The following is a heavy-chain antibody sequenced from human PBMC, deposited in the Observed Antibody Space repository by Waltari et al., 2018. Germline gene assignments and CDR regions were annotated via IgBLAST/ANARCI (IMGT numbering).Heavy chain of an antibody. CDR3: AITMVRGVPFDY. J-gene: IGHJ4*02. Sequence: QVQLQESGPGLVKPSETLSLTCAVSGYSISSGYYWGWIRQPPGKGLEWIGSIYHSGITYYTPSLKSRVTISVDTSKNQFSLKLSSVTAADTAVYYCAITMVRGVPFDYWGQGTLVTVSS. V-gene: IGHV4-38-2*01. CDR1: GYSISSGYY. D-gene: IGHD3-10*01. CDR2: IYHSGIT.